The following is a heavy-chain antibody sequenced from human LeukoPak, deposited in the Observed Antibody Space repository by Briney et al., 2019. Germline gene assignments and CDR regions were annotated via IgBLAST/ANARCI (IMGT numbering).Heavy chain of an antibody. CDR2: ISGSGGST. CDR3: TREFTTMVRGAGGTFDI. J-gene: IGHJ3*02. Sequence: GGSLRLSCAASGFTFSSYAMSWVRQAPGKGLEWVSAISGSGGSTYYADSVKGRFTISRDNSKNTLYLQMNSLRADDTAVYYCTREFTTMVRGAGGTFDIWGQGSAVTVSS. CDR1: GFTFSSYA. V-gene: IGHV3-23*01. D-gene: IGHD3-10*01.